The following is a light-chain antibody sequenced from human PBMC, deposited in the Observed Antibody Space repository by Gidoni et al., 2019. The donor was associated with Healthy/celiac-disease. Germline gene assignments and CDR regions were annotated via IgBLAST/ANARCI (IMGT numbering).Light chain of an antibody. Sequence: DSVMTKSPDSLAVSLGERATINCKSSQSVLYSSNNKNYLAWYQQKPGQPPKLLIYWASTRESGVPDRFSGSGSGTDFTLTISSLQAEDVAVYSCQQYYSTPLTFGGGTKVEIK. J-gene: IGKJ4*01. CDR3: QQYYSTPLT. CDR2: WAS. V-gene: IGKV4-1*01. CDR1: QSVLYSSNNKNY.